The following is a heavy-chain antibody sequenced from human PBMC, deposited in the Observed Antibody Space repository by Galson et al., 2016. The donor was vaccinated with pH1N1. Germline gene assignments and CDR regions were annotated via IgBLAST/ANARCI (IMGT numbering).Heavy chain of an antibody. V-gene: IGHV3-20*04. CDR3: ARRPGIAVPGLLDF. Sequence: SLRLSCAASGFTFGDYGMTWVRQAPGKGLEWVASINYIGGNIAYADSMKGRFTISRDNAKSPLYLQMNSLRAEDTALYYCARRPGIAVPGLLDFWGQGTLVIVSS. CDR1: GFTFGDYG. D-gene: IGHD6-19*01. J-gene: IGHJ4*02. CDR2: INYIGGNI.